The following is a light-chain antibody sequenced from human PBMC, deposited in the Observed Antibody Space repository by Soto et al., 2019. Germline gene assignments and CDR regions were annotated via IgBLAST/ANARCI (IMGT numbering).Light chain of an antibody. V-gene: IGLV1-40*01. Sequence: QSVLKQPPSVSGAPGQTVTISCSGSNSNIGAGYDVRWYQQLPGTAPKLLIYGHNSRPSGVPDRFSGCKSGTSASLAITGLQADDEADYYCHSYDSSLGGSCVFGSGTKLTVL. J-gene: IGLJ1*01. CDR2: GHN. CDR1: NSNIGAGYD. CDR3: HSYDSSLGGSCV.